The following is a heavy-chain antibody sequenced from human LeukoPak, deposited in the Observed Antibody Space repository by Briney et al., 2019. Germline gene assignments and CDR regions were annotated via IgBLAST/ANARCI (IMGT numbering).Heavy chain of an antibody. Sequence: ASVKVSCKASGYTFTSYGISWVRQAPGQGLEWMGWISAYNGNTNYAQKLQGSVTMTTDTSTSTAYMELRSLRSDDTAVYYCAREYRTGYSSSWSTPPLFYFDYWGQGTLVTVSS. V-gene: IGHV1-18*01. CDR1: GYTFTSYG. CDR2: ISAYNGNT. J-gene: IGHJ4*02. D-gene: IGHD6-13*01. CDR3: AREYRTGYSSSWSTPPLFYFDY.